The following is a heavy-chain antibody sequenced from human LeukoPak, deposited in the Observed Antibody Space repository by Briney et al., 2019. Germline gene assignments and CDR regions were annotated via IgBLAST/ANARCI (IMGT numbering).Heavy chain of an antibody. V-gene: IGHV3-21*01. J-gene: IGHJ6*03. Sequence: GGSPRLSCAPSGFTFSDYSMNWVRQAPGKGLEWVASISTVSTYTFYADSVKGRFTISRDNVRNSLYLQMSSLGAEDTAVYYCARDGSGFYLYNYMDVWGKGTTVTVSS. CDR3: ARDGSGFYLYNYMDV. D-gene: IGHD6-25*01. CDR1: GFTFSDYS. CDR2: ISTVSTYT.